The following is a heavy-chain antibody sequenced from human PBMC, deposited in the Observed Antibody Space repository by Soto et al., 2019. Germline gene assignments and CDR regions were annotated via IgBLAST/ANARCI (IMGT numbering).Heavy chain of an antibody. D-gene: IGHD3-10*01. V-gene: IGHV1-24*01. CDR2: FDPEDGET. Sequence: KVSCTVSVYTLTELSMHWVRQAPGKGLEWMGGFDPEDGETIYAQKFQGRVTMTEDTSTDTAYMELSSLRSEDTAVYYCILNFRFVFHGMDVWGQGTTVTVSS. J-gene: IGHJ6*02. CDR3: ILNFRFVFHGMDV. CDR1: VYTLTELS.